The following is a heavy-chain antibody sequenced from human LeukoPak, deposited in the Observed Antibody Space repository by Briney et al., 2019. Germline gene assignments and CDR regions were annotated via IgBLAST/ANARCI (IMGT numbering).Heavy chain of an antibody. D-gene: IGHD6-6*01. CDR3: AKDGQYSSSSPYYFDY. Sequence: GGSLRLSCAASGFTFDDYAMSWVRQAPGKGLEWVSSISSGGFSTYYADSVKGRFTISRDISKKTLYLQMNSLRAEDTAVYYCAKDGQYSSSSPYYFDYWGQGSLVTASS. J-gene: IGHJ4*02. CDR2: ISSGGFST. CDR1: GFTFDDYA. V-gene: IGHV3-23*01.